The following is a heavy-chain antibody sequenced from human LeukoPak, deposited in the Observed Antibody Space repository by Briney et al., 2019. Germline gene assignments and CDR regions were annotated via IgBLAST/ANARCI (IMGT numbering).Heavy chain of an antibody. V-gene: IGHV3-23*01. CDR2: ISGSGGST. Sequence: PGGSLRLSCAASGFTFSSYAMSWVRQAPGKGLEWVSAISGSGGSTYYADSVKGRFTISRDNAKNMLYLQMNSLRAEDTAVYYCAKDGAIFGVVIEYFQHWGQGTLVTVSS. CDR3: AKDGAIFGVVIEYFQH. CDR1: GFTFSSYA. J-gene: IGHJ1*01. D-gene: IGHD3-3*01.